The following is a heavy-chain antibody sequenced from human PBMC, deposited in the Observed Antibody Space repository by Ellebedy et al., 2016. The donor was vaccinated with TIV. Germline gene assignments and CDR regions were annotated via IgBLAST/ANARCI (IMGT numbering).Heavy chain of an antibody. CDR3: ARGSGSYYGRGHSIDF. J-gene: IGHJ4*02. CDR1: GYTFTSYY. V-gene: IGHV1-46*01. D-gene: IGHD1-26*01. Sequence: AASVKVSCKASGYTFTSYYMHWVRQAPGQGLEWMGLINPSGGSTSYAQKFQGRVTMTRDTSTSTVYMDLGSLTSEDTAVYYCARGSGSYYGRGHSIDFWGQGTLVTVSS. CDR2: INPSGGST.